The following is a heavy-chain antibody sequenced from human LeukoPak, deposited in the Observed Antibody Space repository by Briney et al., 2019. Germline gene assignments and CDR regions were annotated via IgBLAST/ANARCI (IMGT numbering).Heavy chain of an antibody. D-gene: IGHD4-23*01. Sequence: ASVKVSCKASGYTFTGYYMHWVRQAPGQGLEWMGWINPNSGDTNYAQKFQGRVTMTRDTSINTAYMELSRLRSDDTAVYYCARQGYGGHSRGAADYWGQGTLVTVSS. CDR2: INPNSGDT. CDR1: GYTFTGYY. V-gene: IGHV1-2*02. CDR3: ARQGYGGHSRGAADY. J-gene: IGHJ4*02.